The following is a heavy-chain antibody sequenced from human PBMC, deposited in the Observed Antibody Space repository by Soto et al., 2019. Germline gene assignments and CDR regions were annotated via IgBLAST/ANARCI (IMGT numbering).Heavy chain of an antibody. D-gene: IGHD2-8*01. Sequence: QGQLVQSEAEVKKPGASVKVSCKASGYPFTTYGISWVRQAPGQGLEWMGWISGYNGDTNYAQKFQGRVTMTTDTSTGTAYMEVRSLTSDDTAVYYCAKNGQPPYYYYGLDVWGQGTKVTVSS. CDR2: ISGYNGDT. J-gene: IGHJ6*02. CDR3: AKNGQPPYYYYGLDV. V-gene: IGHV1-18*01. CDR1: GYPFTTYG.